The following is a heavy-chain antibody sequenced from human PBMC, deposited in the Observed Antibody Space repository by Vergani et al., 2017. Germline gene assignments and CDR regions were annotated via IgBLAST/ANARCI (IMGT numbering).Heavy chain of an antibody. Sequence: QVQLQQWGAGLLKPSETLSLTCAVYGGSFSGYYWSWIRQPPGKGLEWIGEINHSGSTNYNPSLKSRVTISVDTSKNQFSLRLSSVTAADTAVYYCARVSLVAAAGTYYFDSWGQGTLVTVSS. CDR2: INHSGST. CDR1: GGSFSGYY. CDR3: ARVSLVAAAGTYYFDS. D-gene: IGHD6-13*01. V-gene: IGHV4-34*01. J-gene: IGHJ4*02.